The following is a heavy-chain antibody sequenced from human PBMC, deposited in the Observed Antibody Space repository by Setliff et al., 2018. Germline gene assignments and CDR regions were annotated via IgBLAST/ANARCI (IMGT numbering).Heavy chain of an antibody. CDR2: IYPGDSDT. CDR1: GYSFTSYW. J-gene: IGHJ3*02. Sequence: LGESLKISCKGSGYSFTSYWIGWVRQMPGKGLEWMGIIYPGDSDTRYSPSFQGQVTISVDKSISTAYLQWSSLKASDTAMYYCARQAVAGNDAFDIWGQGTMVTVSS. D-gene: IGHD6-19*01. CDR3: ARQAVAGNDAFDI. V-gene: IGHV5-51*01.